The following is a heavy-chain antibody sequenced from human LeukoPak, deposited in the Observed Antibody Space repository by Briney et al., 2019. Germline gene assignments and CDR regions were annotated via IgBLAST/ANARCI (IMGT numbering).Heavy chain of an antibody. CDR1: GGSISSYY. CDR2: IYTSGSN. Sequence: SETLSLTCTVSGGSISSYYWSWIRQPAGKGLEWIGRIYTSGSNNYNPSLKRRVTISVDTSKKKFSLKLSSVTAADTAVYYCARAPRYCSSTSCYYFDYWGQGTLVTVSS. D-gene: IGHD2-2*01. J-gene: IGHJ4*02. CDR3: ARAPRYCSSTSCYYFDY. V-gene: IGHV4-4*07.